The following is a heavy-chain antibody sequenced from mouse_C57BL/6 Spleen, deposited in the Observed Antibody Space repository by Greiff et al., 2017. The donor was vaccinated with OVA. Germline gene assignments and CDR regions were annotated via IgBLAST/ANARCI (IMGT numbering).Heavy chain of an antibody. V-gene: IGHV1-53*01. CDR2: IYPRNGGT. CDR3: ARGGCGRYFDD. CDR1: GYTFTSYW. J-gene: IGHJ1*03. Sequence: VQLQQPGTELVKPGASVKLSCKASGYTFTSYWMNWVKQRPGQGLEWIGNIYPRNGGTNYNEKFKSKATLTVDKSSSTAYMQLSSLTSEDSAVYYCARGGCGRYFDDWGTGTTVTVSS.